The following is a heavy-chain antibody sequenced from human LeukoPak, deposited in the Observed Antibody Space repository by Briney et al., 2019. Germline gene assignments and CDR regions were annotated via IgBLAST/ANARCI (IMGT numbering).Heavy chain of an antibody. CDR1: GYTLTELS. J-gene: IGHJ4*02. V-gene: IGHV1-24*01. D-gene: IGHD4-11*01. CDR3: AIVTDDYSNYATFDY. Sequence: ASVKVSCKVSGYTLTELSMHWVRQAPGKGLEWMGGFDPEDGETIYAQKFQGRVTMTEDTSTDTAYMELSSLRSEDTAVYYCAIVTDDYSNYATFDYWGQGTLVTVSS. CDR2: FDPEDGET.